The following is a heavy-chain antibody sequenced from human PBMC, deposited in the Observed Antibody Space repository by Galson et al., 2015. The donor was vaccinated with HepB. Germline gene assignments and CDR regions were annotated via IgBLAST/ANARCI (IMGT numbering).Heavy chain of an antibody. CDR3: AKERKYSSGWKGAFDI. D-gene: IGHD6-19*01. J-gene: IGHJ3*02. V-gene: IGHV3-30-3*01. CDR2: TSYDETNK. CDR1: GFTSIGYA. Sequence: SLRLSCATSGFTSIGYAMHWVRKAPGRGLEWVAVTSYDETNKYYADSVRGRFTISRDNSKNTLYLQMYSLRTEDTAVYYCAKERKYSSGWKGAFDIWGQGTMVTVSS.